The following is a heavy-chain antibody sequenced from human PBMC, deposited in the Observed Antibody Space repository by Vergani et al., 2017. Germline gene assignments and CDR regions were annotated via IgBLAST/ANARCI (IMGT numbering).Heavy chain of an antibody. CDR3: AKDHYDFWSGYPNLSPFDL. J-gene: IGHJ2*01. Sequence: EVQLVESGGGMVQPGGSLRLSCADSGFTFKSFWMSWIRQGPGKGLEWVANIKQDGSEKYYVDSVEGRFTISIDNAKKSLYLEMNSLRAEDTALYYCAKDHYDFWSGYPNLSPFDLWGRGTLVTVSS. CDR1: GFTFKSFW. CDR2: IKQDGSEK. D-gene: IGHD3-3*01. V-gene: IGHV3-7*03.